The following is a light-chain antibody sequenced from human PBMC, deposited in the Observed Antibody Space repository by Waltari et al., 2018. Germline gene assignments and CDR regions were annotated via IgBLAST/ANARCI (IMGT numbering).Light chain of an antibody. J-gene: IGKJ2*01. Sequence: EIVMTQSPATLSVSPGERATLSCRASQSVNTNLAWYQQKPGQAPRLLIYGASTRATGIPARCSGSGSGTEFTLTIGSLQSEDFAVYYCQHYDDWPPYTFGQGTKLEIK. V-gene: IGKV3-15*01. CDR2: GAS. CDR1: QSVNTN. CDR3: QHYDDWPPYT.